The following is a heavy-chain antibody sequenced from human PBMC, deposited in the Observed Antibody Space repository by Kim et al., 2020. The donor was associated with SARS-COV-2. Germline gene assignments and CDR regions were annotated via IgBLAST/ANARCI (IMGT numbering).Heavy chain of an antibody. J-gene: IGHJ6*02. Sequence: GGSLRLSCVASGFRFDDYAMNWVRQVPGKGLEWVSGISWKSEILGYADSVKGRFTISRDNAKNSLYLQMNSLRPEDTALYYCAKDGRRLDGYYYYYGMDVWGQGTTVTVSS. D-gene: IGHD3-9*01. CDR1: GFRFDDYA. V-gene: IGHV3-9*01. CDR3: AKDGRRLDGYYYYYGMDV. CDR2: ISWKSEIL.